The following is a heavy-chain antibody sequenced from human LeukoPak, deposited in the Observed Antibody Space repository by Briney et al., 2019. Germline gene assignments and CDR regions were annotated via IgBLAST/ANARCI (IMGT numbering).Heavy chain of an antibody. CDR3: ARGGNYSFDY. J-gene: IGHJ4*02. Sequence: SQTLSLTCAISGDSVSSNSVAWNWIRQSPSRGLEWLGRTYHRSKWYNDYALSVKSRISVNPDTPKNQFSLQLNSVTPEDTAVYYCARGGNYSFDYWGQGTLVTVPS. D-gene: IGHD1-26*01. CDR2: TYHRSKWYN. CDR1: GDSVSSNSVA. V-gene: IGHV6-1*01.